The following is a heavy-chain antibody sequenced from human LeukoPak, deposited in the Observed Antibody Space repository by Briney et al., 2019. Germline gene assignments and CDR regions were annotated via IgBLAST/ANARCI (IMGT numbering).Heavy chain of an antibody. CDR1: GGSISSYY. Sequence: SETLSLTCTVSGGSISSYYWSWIRQPPGKGLEWIGYIYYSGSTNYNPSLKGRVTISVDTSKNQFSLKLSSVTAADTAVYYCARDGVHCSSTSCYKGFDYWGQGTLVTVSS. J-gene: IGHJ4*02. CDR2: IYYSGST. CDR3: ARDGVHCSSTSCYKGFDY. D-gene: IGHD2-2*02. V-gene: IGHV4-59*01.